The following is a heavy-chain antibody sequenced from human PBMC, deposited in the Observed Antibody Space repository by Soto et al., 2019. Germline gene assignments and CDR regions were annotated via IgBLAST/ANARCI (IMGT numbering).Heavy chain of an antibody. CDR3: AASEAAVAVYDY. CDR2: ISYDGSNK. V-gene: IGHV3-30*03. D-gene: IGHD6-19*01. Sequence: GSLRLSCAASGFTFSSYGMHWVRQAPGKGLEWVAVISYDGSNKYYADSVKGRFTISRDNSKNTLYLQMNSLRAEDTAVYYCAASEAAVAVYDYWGQGTLVTVSS. CDR1: GFTFSSYG. J-gene: IGHJ4*02.